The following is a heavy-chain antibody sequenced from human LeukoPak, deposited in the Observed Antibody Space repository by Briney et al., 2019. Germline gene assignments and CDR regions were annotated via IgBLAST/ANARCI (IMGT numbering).Heavy chain of an antibody. Sequence: GGSLRLTCAASGFTFSSYSMNWVRQAPGKGLEWVSSISSSSSYIYYADSVKGRFTISRDNAKNSLYLQMNSLRAEDAAVYYCARVGSIEAAGSPDYWGQGTLVTVSS. CDR2: ISSSSSYI. J-gene: IGHJ4*02. D-gene: IGHD6-13*01. CDR1: GFTFSSYS. CDR3: ARVGSIEAAGSPDY. V-gene: IGHV3-21*01.